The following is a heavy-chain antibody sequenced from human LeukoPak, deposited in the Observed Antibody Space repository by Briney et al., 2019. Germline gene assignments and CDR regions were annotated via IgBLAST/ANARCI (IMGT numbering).Heavy chain of an antibody. CDR3: ARDYYGSHDY. CDR1: GFTFSYYN. V-gene: IGHV3-7*01. CDR2: TNQDGSVE. J-gene: IGHJ4*02. Sequence: PGGSLRLSCVASGFTFSYYNMSWVRQAPGQGLEWVAHTNQDGSVEFHVDSVTGRFTISRDNAKNSLYLQMNSLRADDTAVYYCARDYYGSHDYWGQGALVTVSS. D-gene: IGHD3-10*01.